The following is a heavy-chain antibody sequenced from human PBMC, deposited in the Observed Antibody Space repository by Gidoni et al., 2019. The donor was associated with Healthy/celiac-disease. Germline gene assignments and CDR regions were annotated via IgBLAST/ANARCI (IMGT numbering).Heavy chain of an antibody. CDR1: GGSISSYY. D-gene: IGHD4-4*01. Sequence: QVQLQESGPGLVKPSETLSLTCTVSGGSISSYYWSWIRQPPGKGLEWIGYIYYSGSTNYNPSLQSRVTISVDTSKNQFSLKLSSVTAADTAVYYCASSTTVTIFGYWGQGTLVTVSS. CDR3: ASSTTVTIFGY. CDR2: IYYSGST. J-gene: IGHJ4*02. V-gene: IGHV4-59*01.